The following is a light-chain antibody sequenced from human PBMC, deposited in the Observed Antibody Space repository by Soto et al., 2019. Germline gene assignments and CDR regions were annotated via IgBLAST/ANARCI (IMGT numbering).Light chain of an antibody. V-gene: IGLV1-40*01. CDR1: SSNIGAHSD. Sequence: QSVLTQPPSVSGAPGQRITISCTGSSSNIGAHSDVYWYQHLPGTAPKLLIYDKNNRPSGVPDRFTGSKSDTSASLAITGLQADDEADYYCQSYDSSLSAPYVFGAGTKVTVL. J-gene: IGLJ1*01. CDR2: DKN. CDR3: QSYDSSLSAPYV.